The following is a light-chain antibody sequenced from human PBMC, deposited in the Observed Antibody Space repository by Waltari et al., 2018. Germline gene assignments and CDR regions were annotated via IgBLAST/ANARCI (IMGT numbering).Light chain of an antibody. CDR2: VNSDGSH. Sequence: QLVLTQSPSASASPGASVKLTCTLSSGHSSNVIAWLQQQPEKGPRYLMKVNSDGSHSTGAKISDRVSGSSSGTEHYPTTSSLPSEDEADYYCQNGGHGTWVFGGGTKLTVL. CDR3: QNGGHGTWV. V-gene: IGLV4-69*01. J-gene: IGLJ3*02. CDR1: SGHSSNV.